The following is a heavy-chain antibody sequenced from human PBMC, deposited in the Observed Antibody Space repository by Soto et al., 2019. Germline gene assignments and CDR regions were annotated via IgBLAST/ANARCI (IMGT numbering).Heavy chain of an antibody. CDR2: IILIFGTA. J-gene: IGHJ6*02. D-gene: IGHD3-22*01. Sequence: ASVKVSCKASGGTFSSYAISWVRQAPGQGLEWMGGIILIFGTANYAQKFQGRVTITADESTSTAYMELSSLRSEDTAVYYCARHYYDSSGYGYYYYGMDVWGQGTTVTVSS. CDR1: GGTFSSYA. V-gene: IGHV1-69*13. CDR3: ARHYYDSSGYGYYYYGMDV.